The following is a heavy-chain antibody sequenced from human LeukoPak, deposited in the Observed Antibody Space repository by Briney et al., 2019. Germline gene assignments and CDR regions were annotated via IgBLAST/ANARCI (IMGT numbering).Heavy chain of an antibody. CDR3: AREVEKGIRYTFFDY. D-gene: IGHD5-18*01. CDR1: GDSVSSNIAA. J-gene: IGHJ4*02. Sequence: SQTLSLTCAISGDSVSSNIAAWNWIRQSPSRGLEWLGRTYYRSKWYNDYAVSVKSRIIINPDTSKSQFSLQLNSVTPEDTAVYYCAREVEKGIRYTFFDYWGQGTLVTVSS. CDR2: TYYRSKWYN. V-gene: IGHV6-1*01.